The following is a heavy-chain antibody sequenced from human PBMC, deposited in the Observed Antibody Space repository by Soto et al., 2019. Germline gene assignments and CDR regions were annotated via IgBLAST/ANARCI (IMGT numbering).Heavy chain of an antibody. CDR2: ISGSGDNT. CDR3: AKDMVHCTGTRCARYFEK. CDR1: KFTFSTDA. D-gene: IGHD2-8*02. Sequence: GSLRLSCAASKFTFSTDAMTLVLQAPGKGLEWVSDISGSGDNTYYADSVKGRFTISRDNSKTTLYLQMNSLRAEDTAVYYCAKDMVHCTGTRCARYFEKWGRGTLVTVSS. V-gene: IGHV3-23*01. J-gene: IGHJ4*02.